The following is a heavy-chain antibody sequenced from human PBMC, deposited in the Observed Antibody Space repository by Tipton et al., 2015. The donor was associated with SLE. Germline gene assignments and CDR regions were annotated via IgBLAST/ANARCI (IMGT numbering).Heavy chain of an antibody. Sequence: TLSLTCTVSGGSISSGTYFWSWIRQPAGKGLEWIGYIYTSGSTNYNPSLKSRVTISVDTSKNQFSLKLSSVTAADTAVYYCARRDYYYGMDVWGQGTTVAVSS. CDR2: IYTSGST. CDR3: ARRDYYYGMDV. CDR1: GGSISSGTYF. J-gene: IGHJ6*02. V-gene: IGHV4-61*09.